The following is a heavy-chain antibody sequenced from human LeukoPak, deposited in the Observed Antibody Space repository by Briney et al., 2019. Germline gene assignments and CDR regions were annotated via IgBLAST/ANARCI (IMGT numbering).Heavy chain of an antibody. V-gene: IGHV4-61*02. CDR3: ARERYFDWLNYYYYMDV. D-gene: IGHD3-9*01. CDR1: GGSISSGSYY. CDR2: IYTSGST. J-gene: IGHJ6*03. Sequence: SETLSLTCTVSGGSISSGSYYWSWIRQPAGQGLEWIGRIYTSGSTNYNPSLKSRVTISVDTSKNQFSLKLSPVTAADTAVYYCARERYFDWLNYYYYMDVWGKGTTVTVSS.